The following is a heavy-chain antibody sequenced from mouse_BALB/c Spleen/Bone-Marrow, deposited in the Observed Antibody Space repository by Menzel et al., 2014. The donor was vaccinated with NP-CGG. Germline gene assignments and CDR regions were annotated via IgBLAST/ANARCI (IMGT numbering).Heavy chain of an antibody. CDR2: IFPYNGGA. D-gene: IGHD2-4*01. CDR3: SRAANYDPRFDY. V-gene: IGHV1S29*02. CDR1: GYTFTDYN. Sequence: EVKLVESGPELVKPGASVKISCKASGYTFTDYNMHWVKLSHGKSLEWIGYIFPYNGGADYDQKFRSRATLTVDTSSSTAYMELRSLTSEDSAVYYCSRAANYDPRFDYWGQGTTLTVSS. J-gene: IGHJ2*01.